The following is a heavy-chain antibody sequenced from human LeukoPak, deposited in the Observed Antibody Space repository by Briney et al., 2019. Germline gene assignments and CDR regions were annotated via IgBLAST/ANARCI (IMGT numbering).Heavy chain of an antibody. D-gene: IGHD3-22*01. CDR2: ISSSSSYI. CDR1: GFTFSSYS. V-gene: IGHV3-21*01. Sequence: GGSLRLSCAASGFTFSSYSMNWVRQAPGKGLEWVSSISSSSSYIYYADSVKGRFTISRDNAKNSLYLQMNSLRAEDTAVYYCARDVPLHYDSSGLDYWGQGTLVTVSS. J-gene: IGHJ4*02. CDR3: ARDVPLHYDSSGLDY.